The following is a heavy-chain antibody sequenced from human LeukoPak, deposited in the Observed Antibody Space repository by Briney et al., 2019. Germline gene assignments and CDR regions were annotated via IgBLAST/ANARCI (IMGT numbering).Heavy chain of an antibody. CDR1: GGTFSSYA. CDR3: ARDSEQWLVRGSRSHFDC. J-gene: IGHJ4*02. D-gene: IGHD6-19*01. V-gene: IGHV1-69*13. Sequence: SVKVSCKASGGTFSSYAISWVRQAPGQGLEWMGGIIPIFGTANYAQKFQGRVTITADESTSTAYMELSSLRSEDTAVYYCARDSEQWLVRGSRSHFDCWGQGTLVTVSS. CDR2: IIPIFGTA.